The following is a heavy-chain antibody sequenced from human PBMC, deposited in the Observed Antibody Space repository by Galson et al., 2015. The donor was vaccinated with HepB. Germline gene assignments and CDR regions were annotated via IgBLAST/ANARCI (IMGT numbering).Heavy chain of an antibody. Sequence: SLRLSCAASGFTFSSYSMNWVRQAPGKGLEWVSYISSSSSTIYYADSVKGRFTISRDNAKNSLYLQMNSLRAEDTAVYYCARRIAAAGPYYYYYYGMDVWGQGTTVTVSS. CDR3: ARRIAAAGPYYYYYYGMDV. CDR1: GFTFSSYS. V-gene: IGHV3-48*04. CDR2: ISSSSSTI. D-gene: IGHD6-13*01. J-gene: IGHJ6*02.